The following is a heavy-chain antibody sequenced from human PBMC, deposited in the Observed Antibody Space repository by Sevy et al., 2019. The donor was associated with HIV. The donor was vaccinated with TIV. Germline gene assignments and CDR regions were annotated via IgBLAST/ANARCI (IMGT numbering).Heavy chain of an antibody. J-gene: IGHJ3*02. Sequence: GGSLRLSCAASGFTFNTYSMKWVRQAPGKGLEWVSSISSSSTTIYYADSVKGRFTISRDNAKNSLYLQMNSLRDEDTAVDYCARKGHAIVGARGALDIWGQGTMVTVSS. CDR3: ARKGHAIVGARGALDI. V-gene: IGHV3-48*02. CDR2: ISSSSTTI. D-gene: IGHD1-26*01. CDR1: GFTFNTYS.